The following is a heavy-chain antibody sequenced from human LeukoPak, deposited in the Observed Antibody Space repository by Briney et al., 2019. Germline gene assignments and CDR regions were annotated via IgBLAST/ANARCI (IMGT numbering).Heavy chain of an antibody. D-gene: IGHD3-3*01. V-gene: IGHV1-2*02. Sequence: GASVKVSFKASGYTFTGYYMHWVRQAPGQGLEWMGWINPNSGGTNYAQKFQGRVTMTRDTSISTAYMELSRLRSDDTAVYYCARAPDFWSGYCDYWGQGTLVTVSS. CDR1: GYTFTGYY. J-gene: IGHJ4*02. CDR3: ARAPDFWSGYCDY. CDR2: INPNSGGT.